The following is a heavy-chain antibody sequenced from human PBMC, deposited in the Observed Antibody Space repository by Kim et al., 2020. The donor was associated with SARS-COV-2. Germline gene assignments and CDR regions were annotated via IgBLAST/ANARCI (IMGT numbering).Heavy chain of an antibody. CDR2: ISYDGINK. D-gene: IGHD3-3*01. J-gene: IGHJ6*01. CDR3: AKEYSAGWFGFQGYDFYGMDV. V-gene: IGHV3-30*18. CDR1: GFTFRSYG. Sequence: GGSLRLSCAASGFTFRSYGMHWLRQAPGQGLEWVAVISYDGINKFYADSVKGRFTISRDNSKNTVSVEMKSLRAEDTAVYYCAKEYSAGWFGFQGYDFYGMDVWGHGTRVTVS.